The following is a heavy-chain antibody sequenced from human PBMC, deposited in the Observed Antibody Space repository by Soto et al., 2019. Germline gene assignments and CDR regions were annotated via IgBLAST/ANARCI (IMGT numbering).Heavy chain of an antibody. CDR2: ISAYNGNT. J-gene: IGHJ6*02. Sequence: ASVKVSCKASGYTFTSYGISWVRQAPGQGLEWMGWISAYNGNTNYAQKLQGRVTMTADKSTSTAYMELSSLRSEDTAVYYCATVGSGRSPYGMDVWGQGTTVTVSS. D-gene: IGHD3-10*01. CDR1: GYTFTSYG. V-gene: IGHV1-18*01. CDR3: ATVGSGRSPYGMDV.